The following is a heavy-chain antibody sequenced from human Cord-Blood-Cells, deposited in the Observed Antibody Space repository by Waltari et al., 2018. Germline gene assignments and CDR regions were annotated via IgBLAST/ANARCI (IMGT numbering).Heavy chain of an antibody. CDR3: ARGGGGDHNWDDAFDI. V-gene: IGHV1-69*06. D-gene: IGHD1-20*01. Sequence: QVQLVQSGAEVKKPGSSVKVSCKASGGTFSSYAISWVRQAPGQGLEWMGGISPIGVKANHAQKSQGRVTITADNATSTAYMELSSLRSKDTAVYYCARGGGGDHNWDDAFDIWGQGTMVTVSS. J-gene: IGHJ3*02. CDR2: ISPIGVKA. CDR1: GGTFSSYA.